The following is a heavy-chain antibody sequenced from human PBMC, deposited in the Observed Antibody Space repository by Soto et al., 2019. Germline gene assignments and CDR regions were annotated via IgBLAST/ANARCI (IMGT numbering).Heavy chain of an antibody. CDR3: AQLMTTVRSYYFDY. CDR1: GFSLSTSGVG. J-gene: IGHJ4*02. V-gene: IGHV2-5*02. D-gene: IGHD4-17*01. Sequence: QITLKDSGPTLVKPTQHLTLTCTFSGFSLSTSGVGVGWIRQPQGKVLEWLALIYWDDDKRYSPSLKSRLTIPKETSKNQVVLTMTNMDPVDTATYYSAQLMTTVRSYYFDYWGQVTQVTVSS. CDR2: IYWDDDK.